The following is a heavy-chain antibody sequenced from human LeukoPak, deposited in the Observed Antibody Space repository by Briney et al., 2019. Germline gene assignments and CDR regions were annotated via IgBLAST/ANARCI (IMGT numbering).Heavy chain of an antibody. CDR2: ISYDGSNK. V-gene: IGHV3-30*18. D-gene: IGHD3-10*01. CDR1: GFTFSSYG. CDR3: AKVGPHYGSAYYFDY. J-gene: IGHJ4*02. Sequence: GRSLRLSSAASGFTFSSYGMHWVRQAPGKGLEWVAVISYDGSNKYYADSVKGRFTISRDNSKNTLYLQMNSLRAEDTAVYYCAKVGPHYGSAYYFDYWGQGTLVTVSS.